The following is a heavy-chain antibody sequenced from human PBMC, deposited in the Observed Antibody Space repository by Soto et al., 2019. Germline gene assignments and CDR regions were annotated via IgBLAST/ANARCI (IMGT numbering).Heavy chain of an antibody. CDR1: GGTFSSYA. D-gene: IGHD6-6*01. CDR2: IIPIFGTA. J-gene: IGHJ6*02. Sequence: VASVKVSCEASGGTFSSYAISWVRQAPGQGLEWMGGIIPIFGTANYAQKFQGRVTITADESTSTAYMELSSLRSEGTAVYYCARSIAARRGEGGYYYYGMDVWGQGTTVTVSS. V-gene: IGHV1-69*13. CDR3: ARSIAARRGEGGYYYYGMDV.